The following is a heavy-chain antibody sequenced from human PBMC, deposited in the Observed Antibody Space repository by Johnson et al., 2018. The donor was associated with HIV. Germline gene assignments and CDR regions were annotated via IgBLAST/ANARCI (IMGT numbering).Heavy chain of an antibody. CDR2: INSDGGST. CDR1: GFRFSSSW. V-gene: IGHV3-74*03. J-gene: IGHJ3*02. D-gene: IGHD6-13*01. CDR3: AKDLSSSLGPGAFDI. Sequence: VQLVESGGCLVQPGGSLRLSCTASGFRFSSSWMHWVRQAPGKGLVWVSRINSDGGSTAYADSVKGRFTISRENTKDTLSLQMNSLRAEDTAVYYCAKDLSSSLGPGAFDIWGQGTMVTVSS.